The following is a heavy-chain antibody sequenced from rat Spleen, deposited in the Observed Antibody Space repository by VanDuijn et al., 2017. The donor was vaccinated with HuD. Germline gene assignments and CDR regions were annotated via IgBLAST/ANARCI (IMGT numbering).Heavy chain of an antibody. Sequence: EVQLVETGGGLVQPGRSLKLSCAASGFTFSDYYMAWVRQAPKKGLEWVTTISYDGSSTYYRDSVKGRFTISRANAINTLYLQMDSLRSEDTATYYCARQNWPYYFDYWGQGVMVTVSS. V-gene: IGHV5-7*01. CDR1: GFTFSDYY. J-gene: IGHJ2*01. D-gene: IGHD5-1*01. CDR2: ISYDGSST. CDR3: ARQNWPYYFDY.